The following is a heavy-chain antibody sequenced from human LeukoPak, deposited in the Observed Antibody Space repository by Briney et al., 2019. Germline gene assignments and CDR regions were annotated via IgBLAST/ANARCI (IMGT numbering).Heavy chain of an antibody. V-gene: IGHV1-2*02. CDR2: INPNSGGT. D-gene: IGHD1-14*01. CDR3: ARVNRDLARRQYGFDP. J-gene: IGHJ5*02. CDR1: GYTFTGYY. Sequence: ASVKVSCKASGYTFTGYYMHWVRQAPGQRLEWMGWINPNSGGTNYAQKFQGRVTMTRDTSISTAYMELSRLRSDDTAVYYCARVNRDLARRQYGFDPWGQGTLVTVSS.